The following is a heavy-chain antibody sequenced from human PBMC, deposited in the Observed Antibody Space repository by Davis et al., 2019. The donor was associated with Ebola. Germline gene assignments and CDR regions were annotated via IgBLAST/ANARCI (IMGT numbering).Heavy chain of an antibody. D-gene: IGHD6-6*01. CDR2: IIPIFGIA. CDR3: ARDSEQLVYSLGP. Sequence: AASVKVSCKASGGTFSSYAISWVRQAPGQGLEWMGRIIPIFGIANYAQKFQGRVTITADKSTSTAYMELSSLRSEDTAVYYCARDSEQLVYSLGPWGQGTLVTVSS. CDR1: GGTFSSYA. J-gene: IGHJ4*02. V-gene: IGHV1-69*04.